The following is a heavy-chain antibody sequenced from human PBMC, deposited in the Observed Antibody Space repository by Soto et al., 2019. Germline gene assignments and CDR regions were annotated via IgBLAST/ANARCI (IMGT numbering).Heavy chain of an antibody. CDR1: GFTFSSYA. D-gene: IGHD1-26*01. J-gene: IGHJ6*02. CDR3: ARAEEWELLPNYYYRMDV. V-gene: IGHV3-30-3*01. CDR2: ISYDGSNK. Sequence: GGSLRLSCAASGFTFSSYAMHWVRQAPGKGLEWVAVISYDGSNKYYADSVKGRFTISRDNSKNTLYLQMNSLRAEDTAVYYCARAEEWELLPNYYYRMDVWGQGTKVTVSS.